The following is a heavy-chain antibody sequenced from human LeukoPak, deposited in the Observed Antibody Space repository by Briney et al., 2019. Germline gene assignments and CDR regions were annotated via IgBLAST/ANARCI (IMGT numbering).Heavy chain of an antibody. J-gene: IGHJ5*02. CDR1: GYTFTSYG. CDR2: ISAYNGNT. CDR3: ASTVSGSYGENWFDP. V-gene: IGHV1-18*01. D-gene: IGHD3-16*01. Sequence: GASVKVSCKASGYTFTSYGISWVRQAPGQGLEWMGWISAYNGNTNYAQKLQGRVTMTTDTSTSTAYMELRSLRSDDTAVYYCASTVSGSYGENWFDPWGQGTLVTVSS.